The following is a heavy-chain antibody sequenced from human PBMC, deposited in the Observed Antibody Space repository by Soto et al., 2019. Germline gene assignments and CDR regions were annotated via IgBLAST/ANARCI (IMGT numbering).Heavy chain of an antibody. D-gene: IGHD3-16*01. J-gene: IGHJ4*02. CDR3: ARDKTFGGTIGSAFDS. V-gene: IGHV3-33*01. CDR2: IWYDASHK. Sequence: QVQVVESGGGVVQPGTSLRLSCAASGFAFNNYGMHWVRQAPGKGLVWVAVIWYDASHKYYADSVKGRFTISRDNSKNTLYLQMSSLRGEDTAVYYCARDKTFGGTIGSAFDSWGQGTLVTVSS. CDR1: GFAFNNYG.